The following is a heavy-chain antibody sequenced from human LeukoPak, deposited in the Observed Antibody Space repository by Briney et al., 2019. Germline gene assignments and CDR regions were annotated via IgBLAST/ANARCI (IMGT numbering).Heavy chain of an antibody. D-gene: IGHD6-6*01. V-gene: IGHV4-59*08. J-gene: IGHJ2*01. CDR1: GGSFSGYY. CDR3: ARGVYSSSSTGSVYFDL. Sequence: SETLSLTCAVYGGSFSGYYWSWIRQPPGKGLEWIGYIYYSGSTNYNPSLKSRVTISVDTSKNQFSLKLSSVTAADTAVYYCARGVYSSSSTGSVYFDLWGRGTLVTVSS. CDR2: IYYSGST.